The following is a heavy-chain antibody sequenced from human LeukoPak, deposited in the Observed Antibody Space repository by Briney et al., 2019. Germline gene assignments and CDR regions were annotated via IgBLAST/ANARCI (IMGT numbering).Heavy chain of an antibody. D-gene: IGHD2-15*01. Sequence: ASVKVSCKASGYTFTTLGISWVRQAPGQGLEWMGWFNTYNDNTKYAQKFQDRITVTADTSTSTVYMDLSSLRSDDTAVYYCAREYCLSGKCWDPDYWGQGTLVTVSS. V-gene: IGHV1-18*01. CDR1: GYTFTTLG. CDR2: FNTYNDNT. CDR3: AREYCLSGKCWDPDY. J-gene: IGHJ4*02.